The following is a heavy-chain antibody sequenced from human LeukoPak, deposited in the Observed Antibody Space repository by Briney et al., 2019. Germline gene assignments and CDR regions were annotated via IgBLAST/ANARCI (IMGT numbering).Heavy chain of an antibody. D-gene: IGHD1-7*01. J-gene: IGHJ3*02. CDR3: AKVYNWNYVAPDAFDI. CDR1: GFTFSSYA. Sequence: PGGSLRLSCAASGFTFSSYAMSWVRQAPGKGLEWVSAISGSGGSTYYADSVKGRFTISRDNSKNTLYLQMNSLRAEDTAVYYCAKVYNWNYVAPDAFDIWGQGTMVTVSS. CDR2: ISGSGGST. V-gene: IGHV3-23*01.